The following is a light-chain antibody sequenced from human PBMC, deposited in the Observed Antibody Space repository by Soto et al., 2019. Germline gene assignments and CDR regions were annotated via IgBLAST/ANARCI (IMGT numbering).Light chain of an antibody. CDR3: QQYIHGYT. CDR1: QSVSTS. V-gene: IGKV3-15*01. CDR2: SAS. J-gene: IGKJ2*01. Sequence: EVVMTQSPATLSVFPGERVTLSCRASQSVSTSLAWYQQKPGQAPRLLIYSASTRATGIPARFSGSGSGTEFTLTISSLESEDFAVYYCQQYIHGYTFGQGTELEIK.